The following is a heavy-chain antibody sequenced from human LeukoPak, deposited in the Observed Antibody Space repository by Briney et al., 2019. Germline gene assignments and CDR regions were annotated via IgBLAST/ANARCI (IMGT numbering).Heavy chain of an antibody. CDR3: ARYVTGWSSAFDI. Sequence: GGSLRLSCAASGFTFSDYYMSWIRQAPGKGLEWVSYISSSGSTIYYADSVKGRFTISRDNSKNTLYLQMNSLRAEDTAVYYCARYVTGWSSAFDIWGQGTLVTVSS. V-gene: IGHV3-11*04. CDR1: GFTFSDYY. J-gene: IGHJ3*02. D-gene: IGHD6-19*01. CDR2: ISSSGSTI.